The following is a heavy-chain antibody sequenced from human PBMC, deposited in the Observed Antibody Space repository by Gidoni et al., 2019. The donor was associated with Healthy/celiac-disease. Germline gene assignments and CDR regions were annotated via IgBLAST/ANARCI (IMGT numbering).Heavy chain of an antibody. V-gene: IGHV3-11*06. D-gene: IGHD6-19*01. CDR3: ARAVTRIAVAGKGGWFDP. J-gene: IGHJ5*02. CDR2: ISSSSSYT. Sequence: QVQLVASGGGLVKPGGSLRLSCAASVLTFSDDYRSWIRQAPGKGLEWVSYISSSSSYTNYAYSVKGRFTISRDNAKNSLYLQMNSLRDEDTAVYYCARAVTRIAVAGKGGWFDPWGQGTLVTVSS. CDR1: VLTFSDDY.